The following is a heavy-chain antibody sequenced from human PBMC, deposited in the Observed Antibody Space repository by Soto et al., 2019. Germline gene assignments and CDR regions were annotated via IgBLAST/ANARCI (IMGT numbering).Heavy chain of an antibody. CDR2: IYTTGNV. V-gene: IGHV4-4*07. J-gene: IGHJ5*02. Sequence: QVQLLESGPGLVKPSDTLSLTCNVSGASTTIYYWSWIRQSAGKGLEWIGRIYTTGNVNYNPSLRDRATMSRDSSKNQLSLKLTSVTAADTAVYYCVRDRLNWFDPWGQGLQVTVSS. CDR3: VRDRLNWFDP. CDR1: GASTTIYY.